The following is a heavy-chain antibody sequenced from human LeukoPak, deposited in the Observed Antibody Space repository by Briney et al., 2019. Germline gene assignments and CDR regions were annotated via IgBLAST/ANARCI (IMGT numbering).Heavy chain of an antibody. D-gene: IGHD1-26*01. J-gene: IGHJ4*02. Sequence: SQTLSLTCTVSGGSISSDNYQWSWIRQPPGKGLEWIGYINYSGSTYYNPSLKSRVTISVDTSKNQFSLKLSSVTAADTAVYYCARERELNFDYWGQGTLVTVSS. CDR2: INYSGST. CDR3: ARERELNFDY. V-gene: IGHV4-31*02. CDR1: GGSISSDNYQ.